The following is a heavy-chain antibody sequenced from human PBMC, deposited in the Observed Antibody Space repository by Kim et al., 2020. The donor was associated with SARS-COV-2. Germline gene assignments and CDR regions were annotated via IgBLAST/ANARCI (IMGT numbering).Heavy chain of an antibody. CDR2: GT. D-gene: IGHD6-19*01. J-gene: IGHJ6*02. Sequence: GTNYAQKFQGRDTKSRDTSISSAYMELSRLRSDDTAVYYCATEWMGFGMDVWGQGTTVTVSS. CDR3: ATEWMGFGMDV. V-gene: IGHV1-2*02.